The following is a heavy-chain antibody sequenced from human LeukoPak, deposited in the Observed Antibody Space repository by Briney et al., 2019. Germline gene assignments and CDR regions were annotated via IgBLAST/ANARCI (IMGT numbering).Heavy chain of an antibody. CDR1: GGSFSGYY. Sequence: SETLSLTCAVYGGSFSGYYWSWIRQPPGKGLEWIGYIYYSGSTNYNPSLKSRVTISVDTSKNQFSLRLTSVTAADTAVYYCARDFSGVAANWFDPWGQGTLVTVSS. V-gene: IGHV4-59*01. CDR3: ARDFSGVAANWFDP. CDR2: IYYSGST. D-gene: IGHD3-3*01. J-gene: IGHJ5*02.